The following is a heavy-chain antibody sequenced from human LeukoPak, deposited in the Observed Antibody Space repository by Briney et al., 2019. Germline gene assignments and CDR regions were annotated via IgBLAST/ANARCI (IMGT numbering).Heavy chain of an antibody. J-gene: IGHJ4*02. V-gene: IGHV1-2*06. Sequence: GASVKVSCKASGYTFTGYYMHWVRQAPGQGLGWMGRINPNSGGTNYAQKFQGRVTMTRDTSISTAYMELSGLRSDDTAVYYCARPTTVTEIDYWGQGTLVTVSS. CDR3: ARPTTVTEIDY. CDR2: INPNSGGT. D-gene: IGHD4-17*01. CDR1: GYTFTGYY.